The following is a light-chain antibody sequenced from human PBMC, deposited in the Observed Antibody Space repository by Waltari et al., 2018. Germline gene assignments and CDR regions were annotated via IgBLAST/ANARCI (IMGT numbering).Light chain of an antibody. Sequence: QLVLTQSPSASASLGASVKLTCTLSSWHSSNVIAWHQQQPEKGPRYLMKVNSGGSHSKGDEIPDRFSGSSSGAERYLTISSLQSEDEADYYCQTGGHGTWVFGGGTKLTVL. CDR3: QTGGHGTWV. CDR1: SWHSSNV. V-gene: IGLV4-69*01. CDR2: VNSGGSH. J-gene: IGLJ3*02.